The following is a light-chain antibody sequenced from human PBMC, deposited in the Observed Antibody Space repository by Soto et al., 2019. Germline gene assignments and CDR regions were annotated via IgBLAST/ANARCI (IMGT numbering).Light chain of an antibody. Sequence: QSVLTQPPSVSGAPGQRVTLSCTGRSSNIGADFDVHWYQHLPGTDPRLLIYGHSIRPSGVPDRFSGSKSGTSASLAITGLQAEDEADYYCQSYDSGLSVYVFGAGTKLTVL. CDR3: QSYDSGLSVYV. V-gene: IGLV1-40*01. CDR1: SSNIGADFD. J-gene: IGLJ1*01. CDR2: GHS.